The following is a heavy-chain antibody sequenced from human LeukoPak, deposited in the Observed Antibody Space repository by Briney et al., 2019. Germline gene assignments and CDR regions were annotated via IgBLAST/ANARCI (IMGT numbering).Heavy chain of an antibody. J-gene: IGHJ6*02. CDR2: IYYSGGT. Sequence: PSETLSLTCSVSGGSISGFYWSWIRQPPGRGLEWIGQIYYSGGTIYSPSLKSRVTISLDTSQNQFSLKLSSVTAADTAVYSCARHGQTYYYGMDVWSQGTTVTVSS. V-gene: IGHV4-59*08. CDR3: ARHGQTYYYGMDV. CDR1: GGSISGFY.